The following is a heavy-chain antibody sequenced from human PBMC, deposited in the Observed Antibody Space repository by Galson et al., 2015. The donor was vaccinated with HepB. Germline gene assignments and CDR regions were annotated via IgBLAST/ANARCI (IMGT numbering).Heavy chain of an antibody. Sequence: SLRLSCAASGFTFSSYSMNWVRQAPGKGLEWVSSISSSSSYIYYADSVKGRFTISRDNAKNSLYLQMNSLRAEDTAVYYCAKDLGVAKWGLNWFDPWGQGTLVTVSS. D-gene: IGHD5-12*01. J-gene: IGHJ5*02. CDR1: GFTFSSYS. V-gene: IGHV3-21*01. CDR3: AKDLGVAKWGLNWFDP. CDR2: ISSSSSYI.